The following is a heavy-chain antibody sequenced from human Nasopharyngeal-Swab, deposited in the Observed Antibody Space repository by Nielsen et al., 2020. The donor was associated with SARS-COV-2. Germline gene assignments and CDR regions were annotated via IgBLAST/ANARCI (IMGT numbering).Heavy chain of an antibody. CDR1: GLSFSRYA. CDR3: AKYFGSGAYEAFCDC. CDR2: ISYDGSNI. Sequence: GGSLRLSCVGSGLSFSRYAMHWVRQAPGKGLECVALISYDGSNIQYADSVKGRFTISRDNSKNMVYLQMDSLRAEDTAVYYCAKYFGSGAYEAFCDCWGHGALVTVSS. D-gene: IGHD3-3*01. V-gene: IGHV3-30*18. J-gene: IGHJ4*01.